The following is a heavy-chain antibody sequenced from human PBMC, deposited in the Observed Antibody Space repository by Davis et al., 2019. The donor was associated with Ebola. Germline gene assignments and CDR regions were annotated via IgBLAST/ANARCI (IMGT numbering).Heavy chain of an antibody. CDR1: GGSIRSSSHY. Sequence: SETLSLTCTVSGGSIRSSSHYWGWIRQPPGKGLEWMGSIFRTGATSYNPSLKSRVTISVDTSKNQFSLKLSSVTAADTAVYYCASLAYSSSWYIFDYWGQGTLVTVSS. CDR2: IFRTGAT. J-gene: IGHJ4*02. CDR3: ASLAYSSSWYIFDY. D-gene: IGHD6-13*01. V-gene: IGHV4-39*07.